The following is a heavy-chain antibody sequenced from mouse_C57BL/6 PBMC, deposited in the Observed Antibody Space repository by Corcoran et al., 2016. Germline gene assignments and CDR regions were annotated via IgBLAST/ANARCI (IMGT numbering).Heavy chain of an antibody. CDR3: ANSFYFDY. J-gene: IGHJ2*01. CDR1: GYTFTDYY. V-gene: IGHV1-26*01. Sequence: EVHLQQSGPELVKPGASVKISCKASGYTFTDYYMNWVKQSHGKSLEWIGDINPNNGGTSYNQKFKGKATLTVDKSSSTAYMELRSLTSEDSAVYYCANSFYFDYWGQGTTLTVSS. D-gene: IGHD3-1*01. CDR2: INPNNGGT.